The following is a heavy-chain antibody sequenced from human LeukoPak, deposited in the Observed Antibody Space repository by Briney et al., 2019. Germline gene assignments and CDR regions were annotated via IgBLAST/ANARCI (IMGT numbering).Heavy chain of an antibody. J-gene: IGHJ5*02. Sequence: GGSLRLSCAASGFTFSTSTMNWVRQAPGKGLEWMSSISGSSDKIYYADSVKGRFTISRDNAKDSLYLQMNSLRAEDTAVYYCVRIPNSANFPNWFDPWGQGTLVTVSS. CDR3: VRIPNSANFPNWFDP. V-gene: IGHV3-21*01. D-gene: IGHD4/OR15-4a*01. CDR2: ISGSSDKI. CDR1: GFTFSTST.